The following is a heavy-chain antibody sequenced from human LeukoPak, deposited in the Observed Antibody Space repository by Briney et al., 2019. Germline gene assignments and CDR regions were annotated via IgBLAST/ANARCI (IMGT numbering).Heavy chain of an antibody. D-gene: IGHD3-22*01. CDR1: GFTFSSRS. Sequence: SGGSLRLSCVASGFTFSSRSMNWVRQAPGKGLEWVSYISSSSSTIYYADSAKGRFTISRDNAKNSLYLQMNSLRAEDTAVYYCARGAYYYEDWGQGTLVTVSS. J-gene: IGHJ4*02. CDR3: ARGAYYYED. V-gene: IGHV3-48*01. CDR2: ISSSSSTI.